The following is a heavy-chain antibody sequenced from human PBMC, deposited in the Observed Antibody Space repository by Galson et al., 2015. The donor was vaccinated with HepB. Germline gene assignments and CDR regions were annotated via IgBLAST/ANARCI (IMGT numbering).Heavy chain of an antibody. Sequence: SVKVSCKASGGTFSSYAISWVRQAPGQGLEWMGGIIPIFGTANYAQKFQGRVTITADESTSTAYMELSSLRSEDTAVYYCARDPSPSITMVRGVIITSVGLNWFDPWGQGTLVTVSS. J-gene: IGHJ5*02. CDR3: ARDPSPSITMVRGVIITSVGLNWFDP. CDR1: GGTFSSYA. CDR2: IIPIFGTA. V-gene: IGHV1-69*13. D-gene: IGHD3-10*01.